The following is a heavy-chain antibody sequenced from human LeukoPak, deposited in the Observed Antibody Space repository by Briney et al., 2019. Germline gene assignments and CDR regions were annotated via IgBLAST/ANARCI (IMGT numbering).Heavy chain of an antibody. Sequence: GGSLRLSCAASGFTFSSYWMSWVRQAPGKGLEWVANIKQDGSEKYYVDSVKGRFTISRDNAKNSLYLQMNSLRAEDTGVYYCARDRRMNYDFWSGPYYFDYWGQGTLVTVSS. V-gene: IGHV3-7*01. CDR1: GFTFSSYW. CDR3: ARDRRMNYDFWSGPYYFDY. D-gene: IGHD3-3*01. J-gene: IGHJ4*02. CDR2: IKQDGSEK.